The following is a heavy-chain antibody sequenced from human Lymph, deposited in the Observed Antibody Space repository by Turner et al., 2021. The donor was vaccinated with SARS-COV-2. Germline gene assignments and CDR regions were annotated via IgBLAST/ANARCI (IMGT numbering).Heavy chain of an antibody. CDR3: ARGSRSYLSAFDI. CDR2: ISYDGFNK. D-gene: IGHD1-26*01. Sequence: QVQLGESGGGVIQHGRSLRLHRRTSGFTFSTYAIHWVRQAPGKGLEWVEVISYDGFNKYYSDSVKSQFTISRDNSKNTLYLQMSSLRAEDTAVYYCARGSRSYLSAFDIWGQGTMVTVSS. V-gene: IGHV3-30*04. CDR1: GFTFSTYA. J-gene: IGHJ3*02.